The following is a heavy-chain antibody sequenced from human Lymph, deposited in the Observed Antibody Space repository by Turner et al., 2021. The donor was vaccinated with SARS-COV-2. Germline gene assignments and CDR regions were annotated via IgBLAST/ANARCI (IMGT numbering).Heavy chain of an antibody. CDR3: ARDFREGAFDI. J-gene: IGHJ3*02. CDR1: GITVSSNY. V-gene: IGHV3-66*01. CDR2: VYAGGST. D-gene: IGHD3-10*01. Sequence: EVELVESGGGLVQPGGSLRLSCAASGITVSSNYMSWVRQAPGKGLEWFSVVYAGGSTFYADSVKGRFTISRDKSKNTLYLQMNRLRAEDTAVYYCARDFREGAFDIWGQGTMVTISS.